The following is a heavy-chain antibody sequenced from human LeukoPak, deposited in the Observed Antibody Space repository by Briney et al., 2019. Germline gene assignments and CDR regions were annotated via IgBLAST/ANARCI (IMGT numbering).Heavy chain of an antibody. J-gene: IGHJ3*02. Sequence: GGSLRLSCAASGFTFISYAMSWGRQAPGKGLEWGSAISGSGGSTYYADAVKGRFTISRDNSKNTRYLQMNSLRAEDTAVYYCANLAVTTWARSAFDIWGQGTMVTVSS. CDR3: ANLAVTTWARSAFDI. D-gene: IGHD4-11*01. V-gene: IGHV3-23*01. CDR1: GFTFISYA. CDR2: ISGSGGST.